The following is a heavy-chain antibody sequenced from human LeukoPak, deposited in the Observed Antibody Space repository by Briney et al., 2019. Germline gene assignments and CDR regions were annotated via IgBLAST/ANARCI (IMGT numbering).Heavy chain of an antibody. D-gene: IGHD2-15*01. CDR3: ARGMVAPDY. CDR1: GGSISSYY. V-gene: IGHV4-59*01. CDR2: IYYSGST. J-gene: IGHJ4*02. Sequence: SETLSLTCAASGGSISSYYWSWIRQPPGKGLEFIGYIYYSGSTNYNPSLKSRVTISVDTSNNNSPLQLSSMTAADTAAYYCARGMVAPDYWGQGTLVTVSS.